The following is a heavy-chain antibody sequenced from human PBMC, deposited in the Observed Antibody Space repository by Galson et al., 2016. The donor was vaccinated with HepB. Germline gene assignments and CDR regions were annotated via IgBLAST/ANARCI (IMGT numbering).Heavy chain of an antibody. V-gene: IGHV3-23*01. CDR1: GFRFTNYA. Sequence: SLRLSCAASGFRFTNYAMSWVRQAPGKGLEWVSTISGSGGNTYYADSVKGRFTISRDNSRNTVYLQMHSLRAEDTAVYYCARGRGADFWSGYHDYWGQGTQVTVSS. J-gene: IGHJ4*02. D-gene: IGHD3-3*01. CDR2: ISGSGGNT. CDR3: ARGRGADFWSGYHDY.